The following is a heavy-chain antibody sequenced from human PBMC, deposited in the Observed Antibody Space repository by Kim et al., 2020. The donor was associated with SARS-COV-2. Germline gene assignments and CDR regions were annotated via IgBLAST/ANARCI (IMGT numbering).Heavy chain of an antibody. V-gene: IGHV3-7*01. J-gene: IGHJ3*02. Sequence: GGSLRLSCAASGFTFSSYWMTWVRQAPGKGLEWVANIMQDGNQKYYVDSVKGRFTISRDNAKNSLYLQMNSLRAEDTAVYYCARDGDLYSSGKDAFDIWGQGTMVTVSS. CDR1: GFTFSSYW. CDR2: IMQDGNQK. CDR3: ARDGDLYSSGKDAFDI. D-gene: IGHD6-19*01.